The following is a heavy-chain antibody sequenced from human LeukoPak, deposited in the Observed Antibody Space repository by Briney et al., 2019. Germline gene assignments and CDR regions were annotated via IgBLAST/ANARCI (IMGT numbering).Heavy chain of an antibody. D-gene: IGHD7-27*01. V-gene: IGHV6-1*01. CDR3: ARKTPDWGRFDC. J-gene: IGHJ4*02. Sequence: SQTLSLTCVISGDSVSANSVGWHWIRQSPSRGLEWLGKTYYRSKWSNDYAVSVKSRITINPDTSKNQFSLQLNSVTPDDTAVYYCARKTPDWGRFDCWGQGTLVTVSS. CDR2: TYYRSKWSN. CDR1: GDSVSANSVG.